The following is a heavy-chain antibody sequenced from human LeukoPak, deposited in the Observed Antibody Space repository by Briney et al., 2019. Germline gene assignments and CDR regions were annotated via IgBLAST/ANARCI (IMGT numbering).Heavy chain of an antibody. CDR1: GFTFSSYS. CDR3: ARHVPTSTAGVVITPPEY. CDR2: ISSSSSTI. D-gene: IGHD3-3*01. V-gene: IGHV3-48*01. J-gene: IGHJ4*02. Sequence: PGGSLRLSCAASGFTFSSYSMNWVRQAPGKGLEWVSYISSSSSTIYYADSVKGRFTISRDNAKNSLYLQMNSLRAEDTAVYYCARHVPTSTAGVVITPPEYWGQGTLVTVSS.